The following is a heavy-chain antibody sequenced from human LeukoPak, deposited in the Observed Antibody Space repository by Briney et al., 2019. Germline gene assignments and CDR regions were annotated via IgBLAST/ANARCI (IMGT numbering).Heavy chain of an antibody. D-gene: IGHD6-19*01. CDR1: GYTFTSYA. CDR3: ARDGSGRSPDAFDI. J-gene: IGHJ3*02. CDR2: INTNTGNP. Sequence: GASVKVSCKASGYTFTSYAMNWVRQAPGQGLEWMGWINTNTGNPTYAQGFTGRFVFSLDTSVSTAYLQISSLKAEDTAVYYCARDGSGRSPDAFDIWGQGTMVTVSS. V-gene: IGHV7-4-1*02.